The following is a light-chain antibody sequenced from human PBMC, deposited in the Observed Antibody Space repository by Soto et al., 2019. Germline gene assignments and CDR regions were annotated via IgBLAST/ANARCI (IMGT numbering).Light chain of an antibody. Sequence: EIVMTQSPATLSVAPGERATLSCRASQSVSSSLAWYQQKPGQAPRLLIYGASTRATGIPARFSGSGFGTEFTLTISSLQSEDFAVYYCHQYHNWPPWTFGQGTKVEIK. CDR1: QSVSSS. V-gene: IGKV3-15*01. J-gene: IGKJ1*01. CDR3: HQYHNWPPWT. CDR2: GAS.